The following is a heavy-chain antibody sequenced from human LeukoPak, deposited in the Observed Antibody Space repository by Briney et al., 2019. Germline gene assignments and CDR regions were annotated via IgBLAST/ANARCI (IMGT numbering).Heavy chain of an antibody. V-gene: IGHV3-30*02. CDR1: GFTFSTYG. Sequence: PGGSLRLSSAASGFTFSTYGMHWVRQAPGKGLEWVAFVRYYGSDKYYADSVKGRFTISRDNSKNTLYLQMNSLRTEDTAVYYCAKDHGQTLDYWGQGTLVTVSS. CDR3: AKDHGQTLDY. J-gene: IGHJ4*02. CDR2: VRYYGSDK.